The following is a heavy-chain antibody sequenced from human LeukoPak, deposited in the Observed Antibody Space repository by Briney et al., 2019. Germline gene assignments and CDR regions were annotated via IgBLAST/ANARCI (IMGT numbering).Heavy chain of an antibody. D-gene: IGHD3-16*02. Sequence: SETLSLTCAVYGGSFSGYYWSWIRQPPGKGLEWIGEVNHSGSTNYNPSLKSRVTISVDTPKNQFSLKLSSVTAADTAVYYCARSYVWGSYRYDFDYWGQGTLVTVSS. V-gene: IGHV4-34*01. CDR2: VNHSGST. CDR3: ARSYVWGSYRYDFDY. CDR1: GGSFSGYY. J-gene: IGHJ4*02.